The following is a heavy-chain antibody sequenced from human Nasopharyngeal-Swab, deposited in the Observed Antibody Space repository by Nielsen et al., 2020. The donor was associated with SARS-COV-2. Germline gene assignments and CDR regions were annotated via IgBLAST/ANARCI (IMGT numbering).Heavy chain of an antibody. D-gene: IGHD1-26*01. Sequence: SVKVSCKASGGTFSSYAISWVRQAPGQGLEWMGRIIPILGIANYAQKFQGRVTITADKSTSTVYMELSSLRSEDTAVYYCAGGGVGAVGGALDYWGQGTQVTVSS. CDR2: IIPILGIA. CDR3: AGGGVGAVGGALDY. J-gene: IGHJ4*02. V-gene: IGHV1-69*04. CDR1: GGTFSSYA.